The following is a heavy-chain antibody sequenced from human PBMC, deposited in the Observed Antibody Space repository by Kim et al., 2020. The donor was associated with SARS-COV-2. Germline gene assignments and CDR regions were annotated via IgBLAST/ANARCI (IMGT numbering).Heavy chain of an antibody. D-gene: IGHD6-6*01. CDR3: ARRWYTSSSTFDP. J-gene: IGHJ5*02. V-gene: IGHV4-39*01. CDR2: IHYSGST. Sequence: SETLSLTCTVSGGSISSTSYYWGWIRQPPGKGLEWIGTIHYSGSTYYNPSLKSRVTISVDTSKNRFSLKLSSVTAADTAVYYCARRWYTSSSTFDPWGQGTLVTASS. CDR1: GGSISSTSYY.